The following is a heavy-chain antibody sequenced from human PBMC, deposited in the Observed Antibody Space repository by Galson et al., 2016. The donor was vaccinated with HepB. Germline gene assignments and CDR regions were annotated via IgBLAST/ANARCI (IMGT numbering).Heavy chain of an antibody. CDR1: GFTFNYYV. CDR3: ARGRDYGFWSGYLY. CDR2: TSYDGSDK. Sequence: SLRLSCAASGFTFNYYVLNWVRQAPGKGLEWVAVTSYDGSDKYYADSEKGRFTISRDNSKNTLYLQMNSLRAEDTAVYYCARGRDYGFWSGYLYWGQGTPVTVSS. V-gene: IGHV3-30*04. D-gene: IGHD3-3*01. J-gene: IGHJ4*02.